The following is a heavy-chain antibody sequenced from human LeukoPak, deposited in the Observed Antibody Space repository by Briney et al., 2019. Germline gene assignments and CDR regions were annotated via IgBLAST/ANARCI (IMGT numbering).Heavy chain of an antibody. J-gene: IGHJ3*02. V-gene: IGHV4-34*01. CDR1: GGSFSGYY. Sequence: SETLSLTCAVYGGSFSGYYWSWIRPPPGKGLEWIGEINHSGSTNYNPSLKSRVTISVDTSKNQFSLKLSSVTAADTAVYYCARGGNDLVGGFILKIWGQGTMVTVSS. CDR2: INHSGST. D-gene: IGHD3-10*01. CDR3: ARGGNDLVGGFILKI.